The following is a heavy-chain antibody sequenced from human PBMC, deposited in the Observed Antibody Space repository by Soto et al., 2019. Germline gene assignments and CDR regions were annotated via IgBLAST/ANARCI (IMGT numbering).Heavy chain of an antibody. V-gene: IGHV1-69*01. J-gene: IGHJ6*02. D-gene: IGHD3-10*01. CDR3: EIDVGSGELSVA. CDR1: GSTFSNYV. Sequence: QVQLVQSGTEVKKPGSSAKVSCKASGSTFSNYVISWVRQAPGQGLEWMGGIIPLVGTTDYSKKFQGRIALTADESKTTVYMDLSSLRVADTAVYFGEIDVGSGELSVAWGQGTKVLASS. CDR2: IIPLVGTT.